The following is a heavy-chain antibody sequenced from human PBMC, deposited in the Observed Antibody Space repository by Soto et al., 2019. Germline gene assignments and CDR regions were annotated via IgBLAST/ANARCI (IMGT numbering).Heavy chain of an antibody. CDR1: GFTFSNAW. D-gene: IGHD6-13*01. Sequence: GGSLRLSCAASGFTFSNAWMNWVRQAPGKGLEWVGRIKSKTDGGTTDYAAPVKGRFTISRDDSKNTLYLQMNSLKTEDTAVYYCTTDLVGSGKYSSSWCGYWGQGTLVTVSS. V-gene: IGHV3-15*07. J-gene: IGHJ4*02. CDR2: IKSKTDGGTT. CDR3: TTDLVGSGKYSSSWCGY.